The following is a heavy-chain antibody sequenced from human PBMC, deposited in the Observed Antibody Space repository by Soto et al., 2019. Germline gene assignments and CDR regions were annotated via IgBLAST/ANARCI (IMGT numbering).Heavy chain of an antibody. CDR2: IYYSGST. J-gene: IGHJ4*02. V-gene: IGHV4-59*08. Sequence: SETLSLTCTVSGGSISSQYWSWIRQPPGKGLEWIGYIYYSGSTNYNPSHNSRVTISVDTSKNQFSLKLSSVTAADTAVYYCVRHLRVAAAGVFDYWGQGALVTVSS. D-gene: IGHD6-13*01. CDR3: VRHLRVAAAGVFDY. CDR1: GGSISSQY.